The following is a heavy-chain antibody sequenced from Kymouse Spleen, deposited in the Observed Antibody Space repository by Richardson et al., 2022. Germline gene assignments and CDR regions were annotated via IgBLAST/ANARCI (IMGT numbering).Heavy chain of an antibody. CDR3: TRREWELENGMDV. J-gene: IGHJ6*02. D-gene: IGHD1-26*01. V-gene: IGHV3-73*02. Sequence: EVQLVESGGGLVQPGGSLKLSCAASGFTFSGSAMHWVRQASGKGLEWVGRIRSKANSYATAYAASVKGRFTISRDDSKNTAYLQMNSLKTEDTAVYYCTRREWELENGMDVWGQGTTVTVSS. CDR1: GFTFSGSA. CDR2: IRSKANSYAT.